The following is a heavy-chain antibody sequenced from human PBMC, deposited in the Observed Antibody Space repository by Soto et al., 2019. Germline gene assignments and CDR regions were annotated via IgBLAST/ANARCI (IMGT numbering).Heavy chain of an antibody. CDR3: ARDRMRGDAFDI. CDR2: INHNSGGT. V-gene: IGHV1-2*04. Sequence: ASVKVSCKASGYTFTGYYMHWVRQAPGQGLEWMGWINHNSGGTNYAQKFQGWVTMTRDTSISTAYMEMSRLRSDDTAVYYCARDRMRGDAFDIWGQGTMVTVSS. J-gene: IGHJ3*02. CDR1: GYTFTGYY.